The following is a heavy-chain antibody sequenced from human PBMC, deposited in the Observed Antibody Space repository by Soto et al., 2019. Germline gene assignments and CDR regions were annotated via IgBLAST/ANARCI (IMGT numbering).Heavy chain of an antibody. CDR3: AREIWYSSSSSTFDY. V-gene: IGHV4-61*01. Sequence: QVQLQESGPGLVKPSETLSLTCTVSGGSVSSGSYYWSWIRQPPGKGLEWIGYIYYSGRTNSNPSLKSRVTISVDTSKNLYALKLSSVTAADTAVYYCAREIWYSSSSSTFDYWGQGTLVTVSS. D-gene: IGHD6-6*01. J-gene: IGHJ4*02. CDR2: IYYSGRT. CDR1: GGSVSSGSYY.